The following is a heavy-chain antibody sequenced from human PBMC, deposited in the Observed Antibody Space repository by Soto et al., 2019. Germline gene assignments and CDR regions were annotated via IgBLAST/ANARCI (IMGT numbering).Heavy chain of an antibody. CDR1: GGSISSGGYY. CDR2: IYYSGST. V-gene: IGHV4-31*03. Sequence: QVQLQEPGPGLAKPSQTLSPTSTVSGGSISSGGYYWSWIRQHPRKGLQTIGYIYYSGSTYYNPSLMSRVTISVDTAKNQFSLKLGSVTAADTAVYYCARVGARLWLVAGSWFDPWGQGTLVTVSS. J-gene: IGHJ5*02. CDR3: ARVGARLWLVAGSWFDP. D-gene: IGHD6-19*01.